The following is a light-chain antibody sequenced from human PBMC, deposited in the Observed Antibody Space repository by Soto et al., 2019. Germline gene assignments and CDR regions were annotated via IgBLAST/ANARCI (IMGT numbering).Light chain of an antibody. CDR2: GAS. CDR3: QQYGSTPYT. Sequence: EIVLTQSPGTLSLSPGERATLSCRASQSVSNNYLAWYQQRPGQAPRLLIYGASKRATGIPDRFSGSGPGTDFTLSVNRLEPEDVAVYYCQQYGSTPYTFGQGTKVDIK. CDR1: QSVSNNY. V-gene: IGKV3-20*01. J-gene: IGKJ2*01.